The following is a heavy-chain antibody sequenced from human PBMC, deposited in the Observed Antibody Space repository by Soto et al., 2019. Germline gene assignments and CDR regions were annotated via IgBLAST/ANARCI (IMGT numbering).Heavy chain of an antibody. Sequence: EVQLVESGGGLVQPGGSLRLSCAASGFTFSGYGMNWVRQAPGKGLERVSYISSTISAIYYADSVKGRFTISRDNAKNSLFLQLNSLRDEDTAVYYCARGRRDHWYFDLWGRGTLVTVSS. CDR1: GFTFSGYG. J-gene: IGHJ2*01. CDR3: ARGRRDHWYFDL. V-gene: IGHV3-48*02. CDR2: ISSTISAI.